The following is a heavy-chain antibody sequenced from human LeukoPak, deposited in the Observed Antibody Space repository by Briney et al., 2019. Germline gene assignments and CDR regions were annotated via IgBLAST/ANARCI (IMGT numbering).Heavy chain of an antibody. CDR3: ARELLGFFDY. CDR1: GFTLSSYG. J-gene: IGHJ4*02. CDR2: ISYDGSQK. V-gene: IGHV3-30*03. Sequence: PGGSLRLSCVASGFTLSSYGMHWVRQAPGKGLEWVALISYDGSQKYYADSVKGRFTVSRDNSKSLLYLQMDSLRAEDTAVYYCARELLGFFDYWGQGTLVTVSS. D-gene: IGHD2-15*01.